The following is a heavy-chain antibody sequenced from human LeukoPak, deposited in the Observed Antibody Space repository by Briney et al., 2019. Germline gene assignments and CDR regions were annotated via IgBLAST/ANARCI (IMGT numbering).Heavy chain of an antibody. Sequence: GGSLRLSCAASGFTFSSYEMNWVRQAPGKGLEWVSYISSSSSTIYYADSVKGRFTISRDNAKNSLYLQMNSLRAEDTAVYYCARAAPTRTLIGSGADYWGQGALVTVSS. CDR2: ISSSSSTI. CDR1: GFTFSSYE. D-gene: IGHD3-22*01. CDR3: ARAAPTRTLIGSGADY. V-gene: IGHV3-48*03. J-gene: IGHJ4*02.